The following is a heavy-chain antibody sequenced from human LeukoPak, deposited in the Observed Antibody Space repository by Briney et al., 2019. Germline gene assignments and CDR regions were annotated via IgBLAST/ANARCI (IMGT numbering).Heavy chain of an antibody. CDR2: ISAYNGNT. V-gene: IGHV1-18*01. D-gene: IGHD3-16*02. J-gene: IGHJ4*02. CDR1: GYTFTSYG. CDR3: ARGIYVWGSYPPSYFDY. Sequence: ASVKVSCRASGYTFTSYGISWVRQAPGQGLEWMGWISAYNGNTNYAQKLQGRVTITTDTSTSTAYMELRSLRSDDTAVHYCARGIYVWGSYPPSYFDYWGQGTLVTVSS.